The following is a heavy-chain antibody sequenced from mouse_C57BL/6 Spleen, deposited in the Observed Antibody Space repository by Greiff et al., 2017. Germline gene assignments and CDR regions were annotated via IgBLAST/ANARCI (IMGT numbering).Heavy chain of an antibody. Sequence: QVQLQQPGAELVKPGASVKLSCKASGYTFTSYWMQWVKQRPGQGLEWIGEIDPSDSYTNYNQKFKGKATLTVDTSSSTAYMQLSSLTSEDSAVYYCARLLRYFDYWDQGTTLTVSS. J-gene: IGHJ2*01. V-gene: IGHV1-50*01. CDR1: GYTFTSYW. CDR2: IDPSDSYT. D-gene: IGHD1-1*01. CDR3: ARLLRYFDY.